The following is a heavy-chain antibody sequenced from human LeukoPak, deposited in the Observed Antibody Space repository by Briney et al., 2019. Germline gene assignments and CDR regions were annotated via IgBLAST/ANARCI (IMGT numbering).Heavy chain of an antibody. CDR2: IYSGGST. CDR1: GFTVSSNY. CDR3: ARDFHSSSGGYDAFDI. Sequence: GGSLRLSCAASGFTVSSNYMSWVRQAPRKGLEWVLVIYSGGSTYYADSVKGRFTISRDNSKNTLYLQMNSLRAEDTAVYYCARDFHSSSGGYDAFDIWGQGTMVTVSS. J-gene: IGHJ3*02. V-gene: IGHV3-53*01. D-gene: IGHD6-13*01.